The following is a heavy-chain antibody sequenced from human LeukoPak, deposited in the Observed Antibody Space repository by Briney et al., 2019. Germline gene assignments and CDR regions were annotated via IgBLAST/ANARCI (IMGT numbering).Heavy chain of an antibody. CDR1: GGSVSSGSYY. V-gene: IGHV4-61*01. CDR3: ARDRTGDDAFDI. CDR2: IYYSGST. Sequence: SETLSLTCTVSGGSVSSGSYYWSWIRQPPGEGLEWIGYIYYSGSTNYNPSLKSRVTISVDTSKNQFSLKLSSVTAADTAVYYCARDRTGDDAFDIWGQGTMVTVSS. D-gene: IGHD7-27*01. J-gene: IGHJ3*02.